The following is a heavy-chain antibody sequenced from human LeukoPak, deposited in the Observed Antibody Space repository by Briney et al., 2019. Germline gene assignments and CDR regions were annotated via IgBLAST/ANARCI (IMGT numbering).Heavy chain of an antibody. CDR1: GGTFSRYA. CDR3: ARELWSGNYNV. D-gene: IGHD3-3*01. V-gene: IGHV1-18*01. J-gene: IGHJ4*02. CDR2: INPDSGHA. Sequence: ASVKVSCKASGGTFSRYAISWVRQAPGQGLEWMGWINPDSGHANYAQKFQGRVTMTTHTSTTTAYMELRSLRSEDTAVYYCARELWSGNYNVWGQGTLVTVSS.